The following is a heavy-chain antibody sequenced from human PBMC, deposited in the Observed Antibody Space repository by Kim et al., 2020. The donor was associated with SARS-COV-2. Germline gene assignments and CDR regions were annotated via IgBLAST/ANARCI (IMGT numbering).Heavy chain of an antibody. CDR3: AKRMLSSSGNYYFDY. CDR2: ISTSGTNT. D-gene: IGHD3-22*01. Sequence: GGSLRLSCAASGFTFSTYAMSWVRQAPGKGLEWVSAISTSGTNTYYADSVKGRFTISRDNSKNTLYLQMNSLRAEDTAVYYLAKRMLSSSGNYYFDYWGQGALVTVSS. CDR1: GFTFSTYA. J-gene: IGHJ4*02. V-gene: IGHV3-23*01.